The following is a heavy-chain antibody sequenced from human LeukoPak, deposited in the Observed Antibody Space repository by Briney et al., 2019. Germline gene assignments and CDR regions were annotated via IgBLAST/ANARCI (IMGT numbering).Heavy chain of an antibody. J-gene: IGHJ4*02. D-gene: IGHD6-13*01. CDR2: ISYDGSNK. V-gene: IGHV3-30*18. Sequence: GGSLRLSCAASGFTFSSYGMHWVRQAPGKGLEWVAVISYDGSNKYYADSVKGRFTISRDNSKNTPYLQMNRLRAEDTAVYYCAKDMVMFVSSWFFDYWGQGTLVTVSS. CDR1: GFTFSSYG. CDR3: AKDMVMFVSSWFFDY.